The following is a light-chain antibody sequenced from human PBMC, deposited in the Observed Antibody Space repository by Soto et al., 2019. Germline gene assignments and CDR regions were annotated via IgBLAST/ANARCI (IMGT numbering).Light chain of an antibody. J-gene: IGKJ1*01. V-gene: IGKV3-20*01. CDR3: QQYGSSPPT. CDR1: QSVSSNY. Sequence: EIVLTQSPGTLSLSPGERATLSCRASQSVSSNYLAWYRRKPGQAPRLLIYGASNRATDIPGRFSGSGSGTHFTLTITRLAPEDFAVYYLQQYGSSPPTFGPGTRVEIK. CDR2: GAS.